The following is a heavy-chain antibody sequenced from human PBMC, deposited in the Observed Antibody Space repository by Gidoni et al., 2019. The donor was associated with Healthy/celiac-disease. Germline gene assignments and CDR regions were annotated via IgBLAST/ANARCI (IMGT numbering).Heavy chain of an antibody. J-gene: IGHJ5*02. CDR2: IYYSGST. CDR3: AREPGIAAAGTSEFDP. V-gene: IGHV4-31*03. Sequence: QVQLQESGPGLVKPSQTLSLPCTVSGGSIRSGGYYLSWIRQQPGKGLGWIGYIYYSGSTSYKPSRKSRVTISVDTSKNQFALKLSSVTAADTAVYYCAREPGIAAAGTSEFDPWGQGTLVTVSS. D-gene: IGHD6-13*01. CDR1: GGSIRSGGYY.